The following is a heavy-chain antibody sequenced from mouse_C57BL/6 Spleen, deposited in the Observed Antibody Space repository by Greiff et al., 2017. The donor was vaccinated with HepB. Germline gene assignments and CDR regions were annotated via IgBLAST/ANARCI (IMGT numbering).Heavy chain of an antibody. D-gene: IGHD2-1*01. CDR1: GFTFSSYA. CDR2: ISDGGSYT. Sequence: EVKVEESGGGLVKPGGSLKLSCAASGFTFSSYAMSWVRQTPEKRLEWVATISDGGSYTYYPDNVKGRFTISRDNAKNNLYLQMSHLKSEDTAMYYCGGYGKGRNYWGQGTSVTVSS. V-gene: IGHV5-4*03. CDR3: GGYGKGRNY. J-gene: IGHJ4*01.